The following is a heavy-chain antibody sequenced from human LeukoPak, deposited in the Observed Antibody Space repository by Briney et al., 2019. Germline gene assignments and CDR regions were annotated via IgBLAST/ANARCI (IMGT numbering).Heavy chain of an antibody. D-gene: IGHD3-22*01. CDR1: GGSISSYY. CDR2: IYYSGST. Sequence: SETLSLTRTVSGGSISSYYWSWIRQPPGKGLEWIGYIYYSGSTNYDPSLKSRVTISVDTSKNQFSLKLSSVTAADTAVYYCARHLGYYYDSSGYPERGDAFDIWGQGTMVTVFS. V-gene: IGHV4-59*08. CDR3: ARHLGYYYDSSGYPERGDAFDI. J-gene: IGHJ3*02.